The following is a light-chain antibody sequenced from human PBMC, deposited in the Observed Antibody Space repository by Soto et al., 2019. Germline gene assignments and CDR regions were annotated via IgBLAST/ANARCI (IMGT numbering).Light chain of an antibody. Sequence: DLQMTQSPCTRAPSGLDRGTITCRASQSISIWLAWYQQKPGEAPKILIYKASSLESGVPSRFSGSGSGTEFTLTISSLQPDDFATYYCQQYSTYTPRTFGQGTKVDIK. J-gene: IGKJ1*01. CDR3: QQYSTYTPRT. CDR2: KAS. V-gene: IGKV1-5*03. CDR1: QSISIW.